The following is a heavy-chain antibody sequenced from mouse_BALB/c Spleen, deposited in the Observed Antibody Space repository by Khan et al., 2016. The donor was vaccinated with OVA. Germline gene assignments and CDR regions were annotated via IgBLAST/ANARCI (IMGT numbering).Heavy chain of an antibody. CDR1: GYSITSDFA. Sequence: EVQLQESGPGLVKPSQSLSLTCTVTGYSITSDFAWNWVRQFPGNKLEWMGYISFSGSTSYDPSLKSRLSITRDPSKNQFFLQLNSVTTEDTATYYCIRSVYYAYAYAMDYWGQGISVTVSS. J-gene: IGHJ4*01. V-gene: IGHV3-2*02. CDR2: ISFSGST. D-gene: IGHD2-2*01. CDR3: IRSVYYAYAYAMDY.